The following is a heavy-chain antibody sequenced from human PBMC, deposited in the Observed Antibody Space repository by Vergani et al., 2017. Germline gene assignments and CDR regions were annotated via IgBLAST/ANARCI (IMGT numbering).Heavy chain of an antibody. Sequence: QVQLVQSGAEVKKPGASVKVSCKASGGTFSSYAISWVRQAPGQGLEWMGRIIPILGIANYAQKFQGRVTMTADKAPSTAYMELSSLRSEDTAVYYCARAYYDSSGRERDDYWGQGTLVTVSS. CDR1: GGTFSSYA. V-gene: IGHV1-69*04. J-gene: IGHJ4*02. CDR2: IIPILGIA. D-gene: IGHD3-22*01. CDR3: ARAYYDSSGRERDDY.